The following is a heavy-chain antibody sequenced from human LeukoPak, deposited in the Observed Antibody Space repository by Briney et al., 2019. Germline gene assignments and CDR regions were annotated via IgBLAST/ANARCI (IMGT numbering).Heavy chain of an antibody. J-gene: IGHJ4*02. CDR1: GYTFTGYY. CDR3: ARDQKGIAARAQGGGFDY. CDR2: INPNSGGT. Sequence: ASVKVSCKASGYTFTGYYMHWVRQAPGQGLEWMGWINPNSGGTNYAQKFQGRVTMTRDTSISTAYMELSRLRSDDTAVYYCARDQKGIAARAQGGGFDYWGQGTLVTVSS. D-gene: IGHD6-6*01. V-gene: IGHV1-2*02.